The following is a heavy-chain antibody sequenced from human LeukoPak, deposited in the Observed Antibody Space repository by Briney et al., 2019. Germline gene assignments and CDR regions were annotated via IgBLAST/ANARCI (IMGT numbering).Heavy chain of an antibody. J-gene: IGHJ4*02. CDR2: INPSGGST. D-gene: IGHD3-22*01. CDR1: GYTFTSYY. V-gene: IGHV1-46*01. CDR3: ATRTYYYDSSGYYRFDY. Sequence: ASVTVSCKASGYTFTSYYMHWVRQAPGQGLEWMGIINPSGGSTSYAQKFQGRVTMTRDASTSTVYMELSSLRSEDTAVYYCATRTYYYDSSGYYRFDYWGQGTLVTVSS.